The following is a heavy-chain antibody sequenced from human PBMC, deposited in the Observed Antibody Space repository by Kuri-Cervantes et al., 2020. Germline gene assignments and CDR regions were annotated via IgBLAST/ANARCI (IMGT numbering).Heavy chain of an antibody. CDR2: IQQDGSVK. V-gene: IGHV3-7*01. D-gene: IGHD1-26*01. Sequence: GESLKILCEASGFTYISYWMNWVRQAPGTGLEWVATIQQDGSVKYYLDSVKGRFTISRDNADNSLYLQMNSLRAEDTAVYYCARGVRWEDYFDYWGRGTLVTVSS. CDR3: ARGVRWEDYFDY. J-gene: IGHJ4*02. CDR1: GFTYISYW.